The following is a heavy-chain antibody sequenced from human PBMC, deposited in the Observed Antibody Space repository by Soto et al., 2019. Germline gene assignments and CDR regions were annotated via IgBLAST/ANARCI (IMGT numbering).Heavy chain of an antibody. CDR3: ARPREAGKYYYGVDV. CDR2: IYPDDSDT. D-gene: IGHD6-19*01. J-gene: IGHJ6*02. CDR1: GYSFTNYW. V-gene: IGHV5-51*01. Sequence: GESLKISCKGSGYSFTNYWIAWVRQMPGKGLEWMGIIYPDDSDTRYSPSFQGQVTISADKSISTAYLQWSSLKASDTAMYYCARPREAGKYYYGVDVWGQGTTVTVSS.